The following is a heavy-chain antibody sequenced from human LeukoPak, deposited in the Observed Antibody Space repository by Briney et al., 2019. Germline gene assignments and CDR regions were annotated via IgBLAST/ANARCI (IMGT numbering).Heavy chain of an antibody. J-gene: IGHJ3*02. CDR3: AKAIAAAVRFAFDI. CDR1: GFTFSSYS. CDR2: ISSSSSYI. Sequence: GGSLRLSCAASGFTFSSYSMNWVRQAPGKGLEWVSSISSSSSYIYYADSVKGRFTISRDNAKNSLYLQMNSLRAEDTALYYCAKAIAAAVRFAFDIWGQGTMVTVSS. D-gene: IGHD6-13*01. V-gene: IGHV3-21*04.